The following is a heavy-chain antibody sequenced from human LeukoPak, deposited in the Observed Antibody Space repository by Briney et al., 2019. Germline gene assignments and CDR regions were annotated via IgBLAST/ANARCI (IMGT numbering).Heavy chain of an antibody. CDR1: GYTFTGYY. V-gene: IGHV1-2*02. CDR2: INPNSGGT. Sequence: GASVKVSCKASGYTFTGYYMHWVRQAPGQGLEWMGWINPNSGGTSYAQKFQGRVTMTRDTSISTAYMEPSRLRSDDTAVYYCARDNELRYFDWSPRYYYYYYMDVWGKGTTVTVSS. D-gene: IGHD3-9*01. CDR3: ARDNELRYFDWSPRYYYYYYMDV. J-gene: IGHJ6*03.